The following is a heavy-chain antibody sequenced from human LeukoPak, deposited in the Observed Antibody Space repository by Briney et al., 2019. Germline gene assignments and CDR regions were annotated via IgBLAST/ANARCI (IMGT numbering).Heavy chain of an antibody. D-gene: IGHD6-19*01. Sequence: GSLRLSCAASGFTFSSYAMSWVRQAPGKGLEWVSAISGSGGSTYYADSVKGRFTISRDNSKNTLYLQMNSLRAEDTAVYYCAKTSARSSGWDYWGQGTLVTVSS. CDR1: GFTFSSYA. J-gene: IGHJ4*02. CDR2: ISGSGGST. V-gene: IGHV3-23*01. CDR3: AKTSARSSGWDY.